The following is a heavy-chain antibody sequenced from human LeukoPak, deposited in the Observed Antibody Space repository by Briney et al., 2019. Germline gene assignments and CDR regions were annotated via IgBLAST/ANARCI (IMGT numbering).Heavy chain of an antibody. Sequence: GGSLRLPCAASGFTFSSYSMNWVRQAPGKGLEWVSSISSSSSYIYYADSVKGRFTISRDNAKNSLYLQMNSLRAEETAVYYCARAPALRSALDYWGQGTLVTVSS. D-gene: IGHD5/OR15-5a*01. CDR3: ARAPALRSALDY. V-gene: IGHV3-21*01. J-gene: IGHJ4*02. CDR1: GFTFSSYS. CDR2: ISSSSSYI.